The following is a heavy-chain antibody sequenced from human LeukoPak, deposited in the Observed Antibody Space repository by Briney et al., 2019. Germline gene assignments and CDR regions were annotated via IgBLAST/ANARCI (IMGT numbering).Heavy chain of an antibody. D-gene: IGHD6-19*01. CDR1: GGSISSYY. CDR3: ARDVWGIAVAGTGQYYYGMDV. CDR2: IYYSGST. V-gene: IGHV4-59*01. Sequence: SETLSLTCTVSGGSISSYYWSWIRQPPGKGLEWIGYIYYSGSTNYNPSLKSRVTISVDTSKNQFSLKLSSVTAADTAVYYCARDVWGIAVAGTGQYYYGMDVWGQGTTVTVSS. J-gene: IGHJ6*02.